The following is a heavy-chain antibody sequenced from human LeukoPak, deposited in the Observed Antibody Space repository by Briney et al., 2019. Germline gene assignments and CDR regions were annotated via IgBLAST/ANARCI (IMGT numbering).Heavy chain of an antibody. D-gene: IGHD3-10*01. J-gene: IGHJ4*02. Sequence: GGSLRLSCAAAGFTFRNYVIHWVRQAPGKGLEWVAVTSSDLNVKLYADSVKGRFTISRDNSRSTLYLQMNSLRPEDTAIYYCAREGYYGSGSPPSLYFDYWGQGTLVTVSS. CDR1: GFTFRNYV. V-gene: IGHV3-30-3*01. CDR3: AREGYYGSGSPPSLYFDY. CDR2: TSSDLNVK.